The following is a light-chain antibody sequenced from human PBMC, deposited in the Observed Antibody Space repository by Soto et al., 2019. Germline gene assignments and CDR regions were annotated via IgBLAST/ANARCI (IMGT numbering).Light chain of an antibody. Sequence: DIVLTQSPVTLSLSPGDRATLSCRASQSISTYLAWFQQKPGQAPRLLIYDASNRAAGVPARFTGSGSGTDFTLSISSLEPEDFAVYYCQHRRTWPTDFGQGTRLEIK. CDR3: QHRRTWPTD. V-gene: IGKV3-11*01. J-gene: IGKJ5*01. CDR1: QSISTY. CDR2: DAS.